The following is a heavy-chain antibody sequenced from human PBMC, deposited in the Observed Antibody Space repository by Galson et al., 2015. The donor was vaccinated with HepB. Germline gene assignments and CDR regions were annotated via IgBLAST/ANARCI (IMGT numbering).Heavy chain of an antibody. D-gene: IGHD1-26*01. CDR2: ISWNSGSI. V-gene: IGHV3-9*01. J-gene: IGHJ4*02. CDR1: GFTFDDYA. CDR3: AKDRGWELQNYFDY. Sequence: SLRLSCAASGFTFDDYAMHWVRQAPGKGLEWVSGISWNSGSIGYADSVKGRFTISRDNAKNSLYLQMNSLRAEDTALYYCAKDRGWELQNYFDYWGQGTLVTVSS.